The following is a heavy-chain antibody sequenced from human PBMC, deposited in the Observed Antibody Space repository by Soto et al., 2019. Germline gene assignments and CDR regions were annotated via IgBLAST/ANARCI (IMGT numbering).Heavy chain of an antibody. J-gene: IGHJ6*02. V-gene: IGHV3-33*01. D-gene: IGHD4-4*01. Sequence: PGGSLRLSCAASGFIFSSYGMHWVRQAPGKGLGWVAVVWYDGRNKYYADSVKGRFIIPRDNSKNTVYLQMNSLRAEDTAVYSCARDGSGHSNYWDVWGQGTTVTVSS. CDR2: VWYDGRNK. CDR3: ARDGSGHSNYWDV. CDR1: GFIFSSYG.